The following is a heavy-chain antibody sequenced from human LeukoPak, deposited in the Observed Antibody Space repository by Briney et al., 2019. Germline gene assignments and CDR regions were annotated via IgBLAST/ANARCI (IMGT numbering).Heavy chain of an antibody. CDR2: IIPIFGTA. Sequence: SVKVSCKASGGTFSSYAISWVRQAPGRGLEWMGGIIPIFGTANYAQKFQGRVTITADKSTSTAYMELSSLRSEDTAVYYCVRSREQEWILWFGREDWFDPWGQGTLVTVSS. J-gene: IGHJ5*02. V-gene: IGHV1-69*06. CDR3: VRSREQEWILWFGREDWFDP. CDR1: GGTFSSYA. D-gene: IGHD3-10*01.